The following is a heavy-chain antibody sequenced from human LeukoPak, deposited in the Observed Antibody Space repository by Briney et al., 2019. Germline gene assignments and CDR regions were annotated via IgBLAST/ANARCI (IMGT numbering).Heavy chain of an antibody. V-gene: IGHV4-59*11. D-gene: IGHD2-2*01. CDR3: ARSDCSSTSCALDY. CDR2: IYYSGST. CDR1: GGSISSHY. Sequence: PSETLSLTCTVSGGSISSHYWSWIRQPPGKGLEWIGYIYYSGSTNYNPSLKSRVTISVDTSKNQFSLKLSSVTAADTAVYYCARSDCSSTSCALDYWGQGTLVTVSS. J-gene: IGHJ4*02.